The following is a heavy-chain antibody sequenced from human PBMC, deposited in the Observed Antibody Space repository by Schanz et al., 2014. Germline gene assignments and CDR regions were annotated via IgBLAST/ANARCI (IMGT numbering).Heavy chain of an antibody. CDR1: GGSIRSGTYY. J-gene: IGHJ2*01. Sequence: QVLLQESGPVLVKPSETLSLTCTVSGGSIRSGTYYWSWIRQPAGKALEWVGRVFPDGITNYNPSLKSPLTISLDASKNLFALRLTSLAAADTAVYYCARDTTWRLDLWGRGTLVTVSS. D-gene: IGHD1-1*01. V-gene: IGHV4-61*02. CDR3: ARDTTWRLDL. CDR2: VFPDGIT.